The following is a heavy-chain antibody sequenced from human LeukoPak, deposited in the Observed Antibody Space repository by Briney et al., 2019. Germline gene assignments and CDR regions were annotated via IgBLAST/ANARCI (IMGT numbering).Heavy chain of an antibody. CDR1: GFAFSSYN. D-gene: IGHD3-3*01. V-gene: IGHV3-48*01. J-gene: IGHJ4*02. CDR3: ARDPLYDFWSGLFDY. CDR2: IGSSGSPT. Sequence: GGSLRLSCAASGFAFSSYNMNWVRQAPGKGLEWISYIGSSGSPTHYADSVGGRFTISRDNSKNTLYLQMNSLRAEDTAVYYCARDPLYDFWSGLFDYWGQGTLVTVSS.